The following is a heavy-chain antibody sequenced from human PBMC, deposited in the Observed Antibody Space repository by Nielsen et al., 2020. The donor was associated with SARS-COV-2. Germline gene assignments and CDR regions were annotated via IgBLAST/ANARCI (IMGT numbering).Heavy chain of an antibody. CDR2: INPSGGST. CDR1: GYTFTSYY. D-gene: IGHD2-2*02. J-gene: IGHJ6*03. Sequence: ASVKVSCKASGYTFTSYYMHWVRQAPGQGLEWMGIINPSGGSTSYAQKFQGRVTMTRDTSTSTVYMELSSLRSEDTAVYYCAREGVVVVPAARPSYYYMDVWGKGTTVTVSS. CDR3: AREGVVVVPAARPSYYYMDV. V-gene: IGHV1-46*01.